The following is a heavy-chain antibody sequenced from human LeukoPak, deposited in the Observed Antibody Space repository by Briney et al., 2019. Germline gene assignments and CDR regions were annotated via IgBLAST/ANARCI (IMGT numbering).Heavy chain of an antibody. D-gene: IGHD3-9*01. V-gene: IGHV3-48*03. Sequence: PGGSLRLSCAASGFTFSSYEMNWVRQAPGKGLEWVSYISSSGSTIYYADSVKGRFTISRDNAKNSLYLQMNSLRAEDTAIYYCARGNYDILTGYYNYWGQGTLVTVSS. CDR1: GFTFSSYE. J-gene: IGHJ4*02. CDR2: ISSSGSTI. CDR3: ARGNYDILTGYYNY.